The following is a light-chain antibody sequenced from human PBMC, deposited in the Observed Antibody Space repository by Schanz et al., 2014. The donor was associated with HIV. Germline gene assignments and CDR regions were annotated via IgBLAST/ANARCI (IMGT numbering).Light chain of an antibody. V-gene: IGLV1-40*01. CDR2: GNT. Sequence: QSVLTQPPSVSGAPGQRVTISCTGSSSNIGANYDVHWYQQFPGIAPKLLIYGNTNRPSGVPDRFSGSKSGTSSSLAISGLQSEDEADYYCATWDGSLRGPVFGGGTKLTVL. CDR3: ATWDGSLRGPV. CDR1: SSNIGANYD. J-gene: IGLJ3*02.